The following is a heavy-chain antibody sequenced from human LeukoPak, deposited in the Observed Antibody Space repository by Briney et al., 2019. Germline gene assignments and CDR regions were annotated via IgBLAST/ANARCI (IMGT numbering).Heavy chain of an antibody. Sequence: SETLSLTCTVSGGSMSHYYWSWIRQPAGKGLEWIGRVHTSGSTYYNPSLKSRVTISVDTSKNQFSLKLSSVTAADTAVYYCAREEQWLVRSFDYWGQGTLVTVSS. D-gene: IGHD6-19*01. J-gene: IGHJ4*02. V-gene: IGHV4-4*07. CDR2: VHTSGST. CDR3: AREEQWLVRSFDY. CDR1: GGSMSHYY.